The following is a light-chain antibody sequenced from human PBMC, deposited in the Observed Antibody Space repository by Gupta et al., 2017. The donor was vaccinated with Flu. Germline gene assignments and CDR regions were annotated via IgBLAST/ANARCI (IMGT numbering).Light chain of an antibody. V-gene: IGKV4-1*01. J-gene: IGKJ2*01. CDR3: QQDYSTQYT. Sequence: DILMSQSPDPLAVSLGERATINCKSSQSGVYSSNNKNYLAWYQQKPGQAPNLLIYWASTREFGVPDRFSGRGPVTDFTLTISRLQAEDVAVYYCQQDYSTQYTFGQGTKVEIK. CDR2: WAS. CDR1: QSGVYSSNNKNY.